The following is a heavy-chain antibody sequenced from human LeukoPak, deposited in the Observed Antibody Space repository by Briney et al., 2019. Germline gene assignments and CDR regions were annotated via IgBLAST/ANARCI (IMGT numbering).Heavy chain of an antibody. CDR2: VYYSGST. V-gene: IGHV4-59*02. Sequence: SETLSLTCVVSGGSVSGYYWGWIRQPPGRGLEWIGYVYYSGSTNYNPSFKSRITVSVDTSRNQFSLQLSSVTAADTALYYCARIHRYCSGGACYVLDNWGQGTLVAVSS. J-gene: IGHJ4*02. CDR1: GGSVSGYY. D-gene: IGHD2-15*01. CDR3: ARIHRYCSGGACYVLDN.